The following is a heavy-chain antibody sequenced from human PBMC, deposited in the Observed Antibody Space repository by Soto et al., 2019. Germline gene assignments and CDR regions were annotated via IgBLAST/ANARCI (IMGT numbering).Heavy chain of an antibody. CDR1: GGSIVGHG. D-gene: IGHD6-13*01. J-gene: IGHJ6*03. CDR3: ACQAAPVNRSSWSVSAY. Sequence: SELLCVSRTVAGGSIVGHGGRCIRKPQGKGLEWIGYIYYSGSTNYNPSLKSRVTISVYTSKNQFSLKLSSVTAADTAVYYCACQAAPVNRSSWSVSAYRGKGSPVTGS. CDR2: IYYSGST. V-gene: IGHV4-59*11.